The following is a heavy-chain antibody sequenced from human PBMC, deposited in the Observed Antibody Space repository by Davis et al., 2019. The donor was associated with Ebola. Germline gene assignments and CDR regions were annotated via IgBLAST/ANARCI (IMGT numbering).Heavy chain of an antibody. J-gene: IGHJ5*02. D-gene: IGHD4-17*01. V-gene: IGHV3-11*01. CDR3: AKGGDYGSSLSA. CDR1: GFTFSDYY. CDR2: ISSSGSTI. Sequence: PGGSLRLSCAASGFTFSDYYMSWIRQAPGKGLEWVSYISSSGSTIYYADSVKGRFTISRDNSKNTLYLQMNSLRAEDTAVYYCAKGGDYGSSLSAWGQGTLVTVSS.